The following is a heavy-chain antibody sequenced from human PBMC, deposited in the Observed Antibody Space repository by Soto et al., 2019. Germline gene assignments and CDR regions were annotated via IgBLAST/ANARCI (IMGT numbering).Heavy chain of an antibody. V-gene: IGHV1-2*02. CDR1: GFTFSAYY. D-gene: IGHD3-3*01. CDR2: INPNSAGT. CDR3: ARSLLDEYSLSWRSAYYAMDV. Sequence: QVQLVQSGAEVKKPGASVKVSCKASGFTFSAYYLYWVRQAPGQGLECIGWINPNSAGTNNAQKFQGRVTMTRDTSTSAVYMERSAMISDATAVYYCARSLLDEYSLSWRSAYYAMDVWGQGATFTVSS. J-gene: IGHJ6*02.